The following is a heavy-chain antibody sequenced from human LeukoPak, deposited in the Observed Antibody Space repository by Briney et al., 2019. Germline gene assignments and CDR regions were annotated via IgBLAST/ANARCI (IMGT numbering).Heavy chain of an antibody. V-gene: IGHV2-5*02. J-gene: IGHJ4*02. CDR3: AHSKSSSCYSSGWYYIDY. CDR1: GFSLSTSGVG. Sequence: ESGPTLVKPTQTLTLTCTFSGFSLSTSGVGVGWIRQPPGKALEWLALIYWDDDKRYSPSLKSRLTITKDTSKNQVVLTMTNMDPVDTATYYCAHSKSSSCYSSGWYYIDYWGQGTLVTVSS. CDR2: IYWDDDK. D-gene: IGHD6-19*01.